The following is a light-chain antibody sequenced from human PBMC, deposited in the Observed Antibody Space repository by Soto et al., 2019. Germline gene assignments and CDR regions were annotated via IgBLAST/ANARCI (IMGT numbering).Light chain of an antibody. V-gene: IGLV1-40*01. CDR2: DNT. J-gene: IGLJ1*01. CDR1: SSNIGAGYD. CDR3: QSYDSSLSGYV. Sequence: VLTQPPSVSGAPGQRVTISCTGSSSNIGAGYDVHWYQQLPGTAPKLLIYDNTNRPSGVPDRFSGSKSGTSASLAITGLQAEDETDYYCQSYDSSLSGYVFGTGTKVTVL.